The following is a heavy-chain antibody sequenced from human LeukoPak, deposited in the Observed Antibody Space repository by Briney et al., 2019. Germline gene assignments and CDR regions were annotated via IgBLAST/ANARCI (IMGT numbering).Heavy chain of an antibody. CDR3: ARGKDIVQLDY. Sequence: ASVKVSCKASGYTFTGYYIHWVRQAPGQGLEWMGWINPNSGGTNYAQKFQARVTMTRDTSISTAYMQLSRLRYDDTAVYYCARGKDIVQLDYWGQGTLVAVSS. J-gene: IGHJ4*02. CDR1: GYTFTGYY. D-gene: IGHD5-12*01. CDR2: INPNSGGT. V-gene: IGHV1-2*02.